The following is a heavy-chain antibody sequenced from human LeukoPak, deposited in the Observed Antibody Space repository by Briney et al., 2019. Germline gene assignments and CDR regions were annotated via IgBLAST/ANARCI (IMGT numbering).Heavy chain of an antibody. CDR2: ISGSGGST. J-gene: IGHJ4*02. Sequence: GGSLRLSCAASGFTFSNFAMSWVRQAPGKGLEWVSAISGSGGSTYYADSVKGRFTISRDNSKNALFLQMNSLRAEDTAVYYCAKSGPYCSSTSCNYFDYWGQGTLVTVSS. CDR1: GFTFSNFA. V-gene: IGHV3-23*01. CDR3: AKSGPYCSSTSCNYFDY. D-gene: IGHD2-2*01.